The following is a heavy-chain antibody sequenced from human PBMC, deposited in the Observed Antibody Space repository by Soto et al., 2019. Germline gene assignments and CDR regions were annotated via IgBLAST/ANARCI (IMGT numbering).Heavy chain of an antibody. CDR1: GFTFGGSA. Sequence: GGSLRLSCAASGFTFGGSAMHWVRQASGKGLEWVGHIRSKTNSYATAYAESAKGRFTISRDDSMNTAYLQMNSLKTEDTAVYFCTRQTDAVQWLVVPTDYNFDYWGQGTLVTVSS. CDR2: IRSKTNSYAT. V-gene: IGHV3-73*01. J-gene: IGHJ4*02. CDR3: TRQTDAVQWLVVPTDYNFDY. D-gene: IGHD6-19*01.